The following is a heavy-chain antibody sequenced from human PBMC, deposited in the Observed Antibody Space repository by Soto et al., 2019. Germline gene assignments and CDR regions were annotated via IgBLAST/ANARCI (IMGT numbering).Heavy chain of an antibody. CDR3: ATGLTQYDYDSSGREGPILDY. CDR2: IYYSGST. V-gene: IGHV4-61*01. CDR1: GGSVSSGSYY. Sequence: SETLSLTCTVSGGSVSSGSYYWSWIRQPPGKGLEWIGYIYYSGSTNYNPSLKSRVTISVDTSKNQFSLKLSSVTAADTAVYYCATGLTQYDYDSSGREGPILDYWGQGTLVTVSS. J-gene: IGHJ4*02. D-gene: IGHD3-22*01.